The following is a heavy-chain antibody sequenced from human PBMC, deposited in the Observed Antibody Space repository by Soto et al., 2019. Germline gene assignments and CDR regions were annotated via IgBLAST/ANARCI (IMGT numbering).Heavy chain of an antibody. J-gene: IGHJ5*02. D-gene: IGHD4-4*01. CDR3: ARQPVTPGTYNWFDP. CDR2: IYYSGST. CDR1: GGSISSSSYY. Sequence: PSETLSLTCTVSGGSISSSSYYWGWIRQPPGKGLEWIGSIYYSGSTYYNPSLKSRVTISVDTSKNQFSLKLSSVTAADTAVYYCARQPVTPGTYNWFDPWGQGTLVTVSS. V-gene: IGHV4-39*01.